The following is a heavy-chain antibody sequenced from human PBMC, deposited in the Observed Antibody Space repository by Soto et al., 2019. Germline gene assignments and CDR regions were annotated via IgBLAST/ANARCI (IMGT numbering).Heavy chain of an antibody. D-gene: IGHD1-26*01. CDR3: AKREEYGSVDY. V-gene: IGHV3-23*01. Sequence: EVQLLESGGGLVQPGGSLRLSCAASGFTFKSYAMSWVRQAPGKGLEWVSVIDGSGGSTYYADSVKGRFTISRDNSKNTLYLQMNSLEAEDTAVYYCAKREEYGSVDYWGQGTLVTVSS. CDR1: GFTFKSYA. CDR2: IDGSGGST. J-gene: IGHJ4*02.